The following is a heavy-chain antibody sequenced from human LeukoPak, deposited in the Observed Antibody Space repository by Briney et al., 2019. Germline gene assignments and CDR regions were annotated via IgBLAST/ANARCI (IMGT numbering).Heavy chain of an antibody. V-gene: IGHV4-38-2*02. J-gene: IGHJ6*03. Sequence: PSETLSLTCTVPGYSISSGYYWGWIRQPPGKGLEWIGRIYHSGSTYYNPSLKSRVTISVDTSKNQFSLKLSSVTAADTAVYYCARDPGAQWELHYYYYYMDVWGKGTTVTVSS. CDR2: IYHSGST. D-gene: IGHD1-26*01. CDR3: ARDPGAQWELHYYYYYMDV. CDR1: GYSISSGYY.